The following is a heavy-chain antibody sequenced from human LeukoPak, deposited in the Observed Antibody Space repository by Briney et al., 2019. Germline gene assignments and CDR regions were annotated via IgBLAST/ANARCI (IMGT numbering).Heavy chain of an antibody. CDR3: ARDRTGWGYYYYYMDV. J-gene: IGHJ6*03. CDR2: ISYDGSNK. V-gene: IGHV3-30-3*01. Sequence: GGSLRLSCAASGFTFSSYAMHWVRQAPGKGLEWVAVISYDGSNKYYADSVKGRFTISRDNSKNTLYLQMNSLRAEDTAVYYCARDRTGWGYYYYYMDVWGKGTTVTVSS. CDR1: GFTFSSYA. D-gene: IGHD1-14*01.